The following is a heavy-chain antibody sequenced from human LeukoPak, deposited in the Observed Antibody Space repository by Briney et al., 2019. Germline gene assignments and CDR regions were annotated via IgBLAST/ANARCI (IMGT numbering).Heavy chain of an antibody. CDR1: GFTFSSYE. CDR3: ARAPSYGGNHFDY. CDR2: ISSSGSTI. J-gene: IGHJ4*02. V-gene: IGHV3-48*03. D-gene: IGHD4-23*01. Sequence: PGRSLRLSCAASGFTFSSYEMNWVRQAPGKGLEWVSYISSSGSTIYYADSVKGRFTISRDNAKNSLYLQMNSLRAEDTAVYYCARAPSYGGNHFDYWGQGTLVTVSS.